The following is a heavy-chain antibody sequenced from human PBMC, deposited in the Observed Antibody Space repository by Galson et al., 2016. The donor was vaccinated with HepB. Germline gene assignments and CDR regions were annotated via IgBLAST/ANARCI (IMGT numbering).Heavy chain of an antibody. D-gene: IGHD3-10*01. V-gene: IGHV3-23*01. Sequence: SLRLSCAASEFTFTNYAMSWVRQAPGKGLEWVSSISNSGVSTYYADSVKGRFTISRDNPKNTIYLQMNSLRVDDTAVYYCAKASAYYYGSGSPYFDYWGQGTLVTVSS. CDR2: ISNSGVST. CDR1: EFTFTNYA. J-gene: IGHJ4*02. CDR3: AKASAYYYGSGSPYFDY.